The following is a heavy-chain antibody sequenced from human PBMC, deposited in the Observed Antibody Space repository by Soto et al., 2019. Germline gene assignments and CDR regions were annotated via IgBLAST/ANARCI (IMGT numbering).Heavy chain of an antibody. D-gene: IGHD2-15*01. V-gene: IGHV1-18*01. Sequence: QVQLVQSGAEVKKHGASVKVSCKASGYTFTSYGISWVRQAPGQGLEWMGWISAYNGNTNYAQKLQGRVTMTTDTSTSTAYMELRSLRSDDTAVYYCARAGGGYFSGGSCYSYNWFDPYGQGTLVTFSS. CDR3: ARAGGGYFSGGSCYSYNWFDP. CDR1: GYTFTSYG. CDR2: ISAYNGNT. J-gene: IGHJ5*02.